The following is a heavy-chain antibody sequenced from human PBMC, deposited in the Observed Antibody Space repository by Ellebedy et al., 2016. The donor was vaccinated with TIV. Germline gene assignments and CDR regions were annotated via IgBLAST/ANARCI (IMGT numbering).Heavy chain of an antibody. CDR2: VDWDDDK. CDR1: GFSLSTSGMR. CDR3: ARMAEDASGLFDF. D-gene: IGHD5-12*01. V-gene: IGHV2-70*04. Sequence: SGPTLVXPTQTLTLTCTFSGFSLSTSGMRVNWIRQPPGKALEWLARVDWDDDKFYRTSLKTRLTIYKDTSKNQVVLIMTNMDPVDTGTYYCARMAEDASGLFDFWGQGVLVTVSS. J-gene: IGHJ4*02.